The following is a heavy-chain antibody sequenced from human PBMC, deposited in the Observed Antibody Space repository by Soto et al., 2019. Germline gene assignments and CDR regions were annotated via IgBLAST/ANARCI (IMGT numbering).Heavy chain of an antibody. J-gene: IGHJ6*03. CDR1: GGSFSGYY. CDR3: ARGPRYYMDV. Sequence: QVQLQQWGAGLLKPSETLSLTCAVYGGSFSGYYWSWIRQPPGKGLEWIGEINHSGSTNYNPSLKSRVTISVDTSKNQFSLKLSSVTAADTAVYYCARGPRYYMDVWGKGTTVTVSS. V-gene: IGHV4-34*01. CDR2: INHSGST.